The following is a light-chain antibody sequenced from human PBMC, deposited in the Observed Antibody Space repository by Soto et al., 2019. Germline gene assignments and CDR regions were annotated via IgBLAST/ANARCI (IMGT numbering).Light chain of an antibody. V-gene: IGKV1-5*01. CDR1: QSISSW. CDR3: QQYNSYSYT. CDR2: DAS. Sequence: GYRVTITCRASQSISSWLAWYQQKPGKAPKLLICDASSLESGVPSRFSGSGSGTEFTLTISSLQPDDFATYYCQQYNSYSYTFGQGTKVDIK. J-gene: IGKJ2*01.